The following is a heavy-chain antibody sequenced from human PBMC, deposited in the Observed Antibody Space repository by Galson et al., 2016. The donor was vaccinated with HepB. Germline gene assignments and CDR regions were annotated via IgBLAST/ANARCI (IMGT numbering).Heavy chain of an antibody. CDR3: ARDPGVAAAGHYNGLDV. CDR1: GDTFGSYA. D-gene: IGHD6-13*01. Sequence: SVKVSCKASGDTFGSYAISWVRQAPGQGLEWMGGIIPIFGTTNYAQKFQGRVTITADESTSTAYMELSSLRSEDTAVYYCARDPGVAAAGHYNGLDVWGQGTTVTVS. J-gene: IGHJ6*02. V-gene: IGHV1-69*13. CDR2: IIPIFGTT.